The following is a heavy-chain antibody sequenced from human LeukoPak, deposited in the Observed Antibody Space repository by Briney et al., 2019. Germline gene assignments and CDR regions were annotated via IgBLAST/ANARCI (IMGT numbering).Heavy chain of an antibody. V-gene: IGHV4-38-2*01. CDR2: IYHSGST. J-gene: IGHJ4*02. Sequence: WETLSLTCAVSGYSISSGYYWGWIRQPPGKVQEWIGSIYHSGSTYYNPSLKSRVTISVDTSKNQFSLQCSTVRAAVSSIYEWARHSTWSGPSAWSQGTLVTASS. CDR3: ARHSTWSGPSA. D-gene: IGHD3-3*01. CDR1: GYSISSGYY.